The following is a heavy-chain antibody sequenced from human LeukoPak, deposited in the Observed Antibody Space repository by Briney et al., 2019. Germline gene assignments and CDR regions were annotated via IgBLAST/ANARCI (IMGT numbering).Heavy chain of an antibody. CDR3: ARAGRGTYYYFDY. V-gene: IGHV1-18*01. Sequence: GASVTVSCKTSGYTFNRYGVAWVRQAPGQGLEWVGWISGSNGNTNYAQKLQGRVTMTTDTATSTAYMELRSLTSDDTAMYYCARAGRGTYYYFDYWGQGTLVTVSS. D-gene: IGHD1-26*01. CDR2: ISGSNGNT. CDR1: GYTFNRYG. J-gene: IGHJ4*02.